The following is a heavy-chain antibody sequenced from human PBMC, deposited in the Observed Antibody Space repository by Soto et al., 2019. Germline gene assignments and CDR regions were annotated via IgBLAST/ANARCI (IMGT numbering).Heavy chain of an antibody. CDR2: ISSSSSYI. Sequence: GGSLRLSCAASGFTFSSYSMNWVRQAPGKGLEWVSSISSSSSYIYYADSVKGRFTISRDNAKNSLYLQMNSLRAEDTAVYYCARRGLWFGELLMMDVWGKGTTVTVSS. D-gene: IGHD3-10*01. CDR3: ARRGLWFGELLMMDV. CDR1: GFTFSSYS. V-gene: IGHV3-21*01. J-gene: IGHJ6*04.